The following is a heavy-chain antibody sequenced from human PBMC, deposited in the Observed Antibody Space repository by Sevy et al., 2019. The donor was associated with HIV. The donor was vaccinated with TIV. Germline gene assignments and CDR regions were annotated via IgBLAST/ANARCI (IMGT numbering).Heavy chain of an antibody. CDR2: IDPSDSYT. CDR1: GYSSTTYW. CDR3: ARHLGYYDSGTYYDYFDY. D-gene: IGHD3-10*01. J-gene: IGHJ4*02. Sequence: GESLKISCKGSGYSSTTYWITWVRQMPGKGLEWMGRIDPSDSYTNYSPSFQGHVTISADKSISTVYLQWSSLKASDTAMYYCARHLGYYDSGTYYDYFDYWGQGTLVTVSS. V-gene: IGHV5-10-1*01.